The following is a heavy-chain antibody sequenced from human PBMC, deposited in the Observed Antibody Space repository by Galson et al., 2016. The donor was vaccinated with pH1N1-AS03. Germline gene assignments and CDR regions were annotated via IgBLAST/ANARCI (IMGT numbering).Heavy chain of an antibody. CDR3: ARSQYTVITRGGLDV. D-gene: IGHD3-22*01. CDR2: IKQDGSKT. V-gene: IGHV3-7*01. J-gene: IGHJ6*02. CDR1: GFTFSNYW. Sequence: SLRLSCAASGFTFSNYWMTWVRQAPGKGLEWVANIKQDGSKTYYVDSVKGRSTNSRDNAKDSLHLQMNSLRADDTAVYYCARSQYTVITRGGLDVWGQGTTVTVSS.